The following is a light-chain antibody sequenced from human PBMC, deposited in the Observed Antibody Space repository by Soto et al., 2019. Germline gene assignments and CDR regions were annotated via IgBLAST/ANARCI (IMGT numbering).Light chain of an antibody. CDR2: DAS. CDR3: QQRSNWPGT. Sequence: EIVLTQSPGTLSLCPGGRATLSGRASQSVSSYLAWYQQNPGQAPRLLIYDASNRATGIPARFSGSGSGTDFTLTITSLEPKDFAVYYCQQRSNWPGTFGQGTKVDI. V-gene: IGKV3-11*01. J-gene: IGKJ1*01. CDR1: QSVSSY.